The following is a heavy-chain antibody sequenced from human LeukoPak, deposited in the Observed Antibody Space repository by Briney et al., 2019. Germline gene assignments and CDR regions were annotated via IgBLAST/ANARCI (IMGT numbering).Heavy chain of an antibody. J-gene: IGHJ5*02. CDR3: ARGRRGLTMVRGVIGPGGP. V-gene: IGHV1-8*01. CDR2: MNPNSGNT. Sequence: GASVKVSCKASGYTFTSYDINWVRQATGQGLEWMGWMNPNSGNTGYAQKFQGRVTMTRNTSISTAYMELSSLRSEDTAVYYCARGRRGLTMVRGVIGPGGPWGQGTLVTVSS. CDR1: GYTFTSYD. D-gene: IGHD3-10*01.